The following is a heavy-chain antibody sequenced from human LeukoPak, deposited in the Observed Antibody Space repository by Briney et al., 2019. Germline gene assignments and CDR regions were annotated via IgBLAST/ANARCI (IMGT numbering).Heavy chain of an antibody. CDR2: ISSGSSYI. CDR1: GFTFSSYS. Sequence: GGSLRLSCAASGFTFSSYSTNWVRQAPGKGLEWVSSISSGSSYIYYADSMKGRFTISRDNAKNSLYLQMNSLRAEDTAVYYCARDRSRGLLDAFDIWGQGTMVTVSS. V-gene: IGHV3-21*01. D-gene: IGHD5-18*01. CDR3: ARDRSRGLLDAFDI. J-gene: IGHJ3*02.